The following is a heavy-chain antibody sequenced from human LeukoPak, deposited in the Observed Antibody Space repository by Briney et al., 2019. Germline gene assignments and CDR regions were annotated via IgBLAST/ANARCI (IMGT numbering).Heavy chain of an antibody. J-gene: IGHJ4*02. CDR1: GFTFSSYG. V-gene: IGHV3-30*02. Sequence: GGSLRLSCAASGFTFSSYGMHWVRQAPGKGLEWVAFIRYDGSNKYYADSVKGRFTISRDNSKNTLYLQMNSLRAEDTAVYCCATLSSTSADYWGQGTLVTVSS. CDR3: ATLSSTSADY. CDR2: IRYDGSNK. D-gene: IGHD2-2*01.